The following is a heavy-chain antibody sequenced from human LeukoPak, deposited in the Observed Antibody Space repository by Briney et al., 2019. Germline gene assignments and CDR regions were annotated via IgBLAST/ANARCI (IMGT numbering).Heavy chain of an antibody. Sequence: GGSLRLSCAASGFSFSSSDMNWVRQAPGKGLEWVSYISSSGSTIYYADSVKGRFTISRDNAKNSLYLQMNSLRAEDTAVYYRARVKRDYDFWSGYRKDYYYYGMDVWGQGTTVTVSS. CDR1: GFSFSSSD. D-gene: IGHD3-3*01. V-gene: IGHV3-48*03. J-gene: IGHJ6*02. CDR3: ARVKRDYDFWSGYRKDYYYYGMDV. CDR2: ISSSGSTI.